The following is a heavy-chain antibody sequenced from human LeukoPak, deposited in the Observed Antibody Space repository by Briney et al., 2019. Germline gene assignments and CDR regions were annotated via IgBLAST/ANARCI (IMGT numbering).Heavy chain of an antibody. CDR1: GFTVSSNY. J-gene: IGHJ2*01. D-gene: IGHD3-10*01. V-gene: IGHV3-53*01. CDR2: IYSGGST. CDR3: ARLTMVRGVIYGTDWYFDL. Sequence: GGSLRLSCAASGFTVSSNYMSWVRQAPGKGLEWVSVIYSGGSTYYADSVKGRFTISRDNSKNTLYLQMNSLRAEDTAVYYCARLTMVRGVIYGTDWYFDLWGRGTLVTVSS.